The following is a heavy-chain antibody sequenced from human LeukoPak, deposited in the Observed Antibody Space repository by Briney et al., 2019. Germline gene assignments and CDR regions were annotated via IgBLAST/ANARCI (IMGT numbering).Heavy chain of an antibody. CDR2: INAGNGNT. Sequence: GASVKVSCKASGYTFTSYAMHWVRQAPGQRLEWMGWINAGNGNTKYSQKFQGRVTITRDTSASTAYMELSSLRSEDTAVYYCARDSRIGYYDSSEGAFDIWGQGTMVTVSS. J-gene: IGHJ3*02. D-gene: IGHD3-22*01. CDR3: ARDSRIGYYDSSEGAFDI. CDR1: GYTFTSYA. V-gene: IGHV1-3*01.